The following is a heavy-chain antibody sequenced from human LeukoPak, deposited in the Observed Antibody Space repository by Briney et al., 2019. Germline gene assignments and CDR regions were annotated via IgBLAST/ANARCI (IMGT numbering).Heavy chain of an antibody. Sequence: GGSLRLSCAASGFTFSSYWMSWVRQAPEKGLEWVAKIKPDGSEIYHVDSVQGRFTISRDNAKNSLYLQMNSLRAEDTAVYYCARSKAAVTTPPFDYWGQGTLVTVSS. CDR1: GFTFSSYW. J-gene: IGHJ4*02. V-gene: IGHV3-7*01. D-gene: IGHD4-11*01. CDR2: IKPDGSEI. CDR3: ARSKAAVTTPPFDY.